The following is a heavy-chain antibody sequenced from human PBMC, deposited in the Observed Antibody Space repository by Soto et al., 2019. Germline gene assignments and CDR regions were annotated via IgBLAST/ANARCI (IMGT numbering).Heavy chain of an antibody. Sequence: GGSLRLSCAASGFTFSDYYMSWIRQAPGKGLEWVSYISSSGSTIYYADSVKGRFTISRDNAKNSLYLQMNSLRAEDTAVYYGARETRTYYDFWSGYYDYYYGMDVWGQGTTVTVSS. D-gene: IGHD3-3*01. CDR1: GFTFSDYY. CDR2: ISSSGSTI. J-gene: IGHJ6*02. V-gene: IGHV3-11*01. CDR3: ARETRTYYDFWSGYYDYYYGMDV.